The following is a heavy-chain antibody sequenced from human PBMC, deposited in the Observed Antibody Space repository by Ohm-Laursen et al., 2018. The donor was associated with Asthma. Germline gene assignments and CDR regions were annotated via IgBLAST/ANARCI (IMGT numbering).Heavy chain of an antibody. Sequence: SLRLSCAASGFTFSDYFMSWIRQAPGKGLEWVSAISGSGGSTYYADSVKGRFTISRDNSKNTLYLQMNSLSAEDTAVYYCAKDVMGTTVTTGWFDPWGQGTLVTVSS. D-gene: IGHD4-17*01. CDR2: ISGSGGST. J-gene: IGHJ5*02. CDR3: AKDVMGTTVTTGWFDP. CDR1: GFTFSDYF. V-gene: IGHV3-23*01.